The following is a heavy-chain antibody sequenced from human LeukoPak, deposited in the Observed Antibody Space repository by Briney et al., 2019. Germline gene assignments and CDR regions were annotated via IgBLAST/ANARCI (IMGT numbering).Heavy chain of an antibody. CDR2: ISSSSSYI. Sequence: GGSLRLFCAASGFTFSSYSMTWVRQAPGKGLEWVSSISSSSSYIYYADSVKGRFTISRDNAKNSLYLQMNGLRAEDTAVYYCARDGVMTTVVTTDYWGQGTLVTVSS. CDR1: GFTFSSYS. CDR3: ARDGVMTTVVTTDY. J-gene: IGHJ4*02. D-gene: IGHD4-23*01. V-gene: IGHV3-21*01.